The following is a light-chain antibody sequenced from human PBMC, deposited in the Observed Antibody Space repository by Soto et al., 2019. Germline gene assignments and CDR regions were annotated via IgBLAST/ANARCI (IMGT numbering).Light chain of an antibody. CDR1: QSVSSNY. Sequence: EIVLTQSPGTLSLSPGERATLSCRASQSVSSNYLAWYQQKPGQAPRLLIYGASNRATGIPDRFSGSGSGKDFTLTISRLEPGDFAVFYWQQYGDPPITFGQGTRLEIK. V-gene: IGKV3-20*01. J-gene: IGKJ5*01. CDR3: QQYGDPPIT. CDR2: GAS.